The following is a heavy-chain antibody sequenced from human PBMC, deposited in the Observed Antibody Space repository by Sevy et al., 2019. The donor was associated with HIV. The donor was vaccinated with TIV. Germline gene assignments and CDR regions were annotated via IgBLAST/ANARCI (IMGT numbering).Heavy chain of an antibody. J-gene: IGHJ3*02. Sequence: ASVKVSCKASGYTFTSYDINWVRQATGQGLEWMGWMNPNSGNTGYAQKFQGRVTMTRNTSISTAYMELSSLRSEDTAVYYCARLLTSRIAVAGILWWYDAFDIWGQGTMVTVSS. CDR2: MNPNSGNT. D-gene: IGHD6-19*01. CDR3: ARLLTSRIAVAGILWWYDAFDI. CDR1: GYTFTSYD. V-gene: IGHV1-8*01.